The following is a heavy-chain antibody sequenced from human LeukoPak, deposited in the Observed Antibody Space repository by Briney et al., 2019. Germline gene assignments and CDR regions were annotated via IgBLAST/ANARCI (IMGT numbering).Heavy chain of an antibody. D-gene: IGHD2-15*01. CDR1: GFTFRGYW. CDR3: AKFSRATDSY. Sequence: GGSLRLPCAASGFTFRGYWMMWMRQTPGKGLEWVANIRQDGSVKQYVDSVKGRFTISGDNAKDSLYLQMDSLRAEDTAVYYCAKFSRATDSYWGQGTLVTVSS. CDR2: IRQDGSVK. J-gene: IGHJ4*02. V-gene: IGHV3-7*01.